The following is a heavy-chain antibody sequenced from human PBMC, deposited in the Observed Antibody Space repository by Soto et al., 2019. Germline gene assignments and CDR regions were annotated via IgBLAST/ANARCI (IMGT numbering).Heavy chain of an antibody. V-gene: IGHV3-11*03. CDR1: GFTFSDHY. CDR2: ISSNSRYT. J-gene: IGHJ3*01. CDR3: VKIMLTVSTAAFHV. Sequence: PGGSLRLSCAASGFTFSDHYLAWIRQAPGKGLEWVSYISSNSRYTYFADSVKGRFTIPRDNARNSLSLQMDSLKVEDTALYYCVKIMLTVSTAAFHVWGQGTMVFGSS. D-gene: IGHD4-17*01.